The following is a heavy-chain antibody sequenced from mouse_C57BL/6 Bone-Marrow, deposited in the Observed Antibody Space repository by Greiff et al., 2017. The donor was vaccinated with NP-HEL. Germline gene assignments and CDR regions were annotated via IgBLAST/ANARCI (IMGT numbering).Heavy chain of an antibody. CDR1: GFTFSSYA. CDR2: ISSGGDYI. V-gene: IGHV5-9-1*02. D-gene: IGHD1-1*01. J-gene: IGHJ4*01. Sequence: EVHLVESGEGLVKPGGSLKLSCAASGFTFSSYAMSWVRQTPEKRLEWVAYISSGGDYIYYADTVKGRFTISRDNARNTLYLQMSRLKSEDTAMYYCTREGYGSNHAMDYWGQGTSVTVSS. CDR3: TREGYGSNHAMDY.